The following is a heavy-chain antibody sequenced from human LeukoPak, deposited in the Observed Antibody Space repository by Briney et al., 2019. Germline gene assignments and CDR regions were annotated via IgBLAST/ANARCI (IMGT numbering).Heavy chain of an antibody. V-gene: IGHV3-21*01. CDR1: GFIFSDYS. CDR2: ISGNDTYV. Sequence: GGSLRLSCAASGFIFSDYSMNWVRQAPGKGLEWVSSISGNDTYVYHADALRGRITISRDNAKNSLFLQLNSLRVEDTAVYYCARDGGDFWSGDYTHYFYYHMVVWGKGTTVTVSS. J-gene: IGHJ6*03. D-gene: IGHD3-3*01. CDR3: ARDGGDFWSGDYTHYFYYHMVV.